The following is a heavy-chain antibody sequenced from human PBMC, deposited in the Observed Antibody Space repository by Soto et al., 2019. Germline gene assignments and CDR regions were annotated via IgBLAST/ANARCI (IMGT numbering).Heavy chain of an antibody. J-gene: IGHJ4*02. CDR2: ITRDGYNK. V-gene: IGHV3-30*04. CDR1: GFIFKNYA. Sequence: GGSLRLSCAVSGFIFKNYALNWVRQAPGKGLEWVASITRDGYNKYYADSVKGRFTISRDNSKNTLSLQMNALRVEDSSVYYCTKSSGGSSSVGMDYWGPGTLVTVSS. CDR3: TKSSGGSSSVGMDY. D-gene: IGHD6-6*01.